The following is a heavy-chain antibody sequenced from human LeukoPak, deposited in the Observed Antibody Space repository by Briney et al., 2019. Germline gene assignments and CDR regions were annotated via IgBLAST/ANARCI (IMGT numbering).Heavy chain of an antibody. Sequence: ESGGSLRLSCAASGFTFSNYAMSWVRQAPGKGLEWVSAISGSGGNTYYADSVKGRFTISRDNSKNTLSLQMNGLRAEDTAVYYCARGGTIVVPAPSTTEWGQGALVTVSS. V-gene: IGHV3-23*01. CDR1: GFTFSNYA. CDR3: ARGGTIVVPAPSTTE. D-gene: IGHD2-2*01. CDR2: ISGSGGNT. J-gene: IGHJ4*02.